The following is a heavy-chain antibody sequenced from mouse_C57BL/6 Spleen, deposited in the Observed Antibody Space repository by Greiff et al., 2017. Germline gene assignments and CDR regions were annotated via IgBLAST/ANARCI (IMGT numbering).Heavy chain of an antibody. CDR2: INPNNGGT. CDR3: ARIYYDSFDY. CDR1: GYTFTDYY. J-gene: IGHJ2*01. Sequence: VQLQQSGPELVKPGASVKISCKASGYTFTDYYMNWVKQSHGKSLEWIGDINPNNGGTSYNQKFKGKATLTVDKSSSTAYMELRSLTSEDSAVYYCARIYYDSFDYWGQGTTLTVSS. D-gene: IGHD2-4*01. V-gene: IGHV1-26*01.